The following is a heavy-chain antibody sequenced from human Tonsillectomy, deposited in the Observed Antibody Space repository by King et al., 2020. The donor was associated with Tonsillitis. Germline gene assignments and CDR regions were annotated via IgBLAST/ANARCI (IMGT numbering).Heavy chain of an antibody. J-gene: IGHJ4*02. Sequence: MQLQESGPGLVKPSETLSLTCTVSGGSISSYYWSWIRQPPGKGLEWIGYIYYSGSTNYNPSLKSRVTISVDTSKNQFSLNLKSVTAADTAVYYCARSTTLTHSGTPLEVDYWGQGTLVTVSS. V-gene: IGHV4-59*08. D-gene: IGHD2-15*01. CDR3: ARSTTLTHSGTPLEVDY. CDR2: IYYSGST. CDR1: GGSISSYY.